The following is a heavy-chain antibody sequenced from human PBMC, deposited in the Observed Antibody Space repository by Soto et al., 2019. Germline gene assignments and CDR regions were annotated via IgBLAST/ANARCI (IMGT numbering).Heavy chain of an antibody. CDR3: ARDRERLDP. CDR1: GGSGRSENYY. D-gene: IGHD1-1*01. CDR2: IYFSGST. Sequence: SETLSLTCSVSGGSGRSENYYWSWIRQTPGKGLEWIGYIYFSGSTNYNPSLKSRVTISVDTSKNQFSLKLSSVTAADTAVYYCARDRERLDPWGQGTLVTVSS. J-gene: IGHJ5*02. V-gene: IGHV4-61*01.